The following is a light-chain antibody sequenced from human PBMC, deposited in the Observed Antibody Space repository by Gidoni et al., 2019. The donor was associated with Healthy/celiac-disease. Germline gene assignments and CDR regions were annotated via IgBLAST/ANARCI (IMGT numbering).Light chain of an antibody. CDR3: QQYDNYPWT. CDR2: KAS. Sequence: IQIPQSPSSLSASVGDRVTITCQASQDISNYLNWYQQKPGKAPKLLIYKASNLESGVPSRFSGSGSGTEFTLTISSLQPDDFATYYCQQYDNYPWTFGEGTKVEIK. J-gene: IGKJ1*01. V-gene: IGKV1-5*03. CDR1: QDISNY.